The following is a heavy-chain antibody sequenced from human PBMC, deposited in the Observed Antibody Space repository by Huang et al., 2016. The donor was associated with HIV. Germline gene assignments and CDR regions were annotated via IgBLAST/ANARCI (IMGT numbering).Heavy chain of an antibody. Sequence: QVQLQESGPGLVKPSQTLSLSCTVSGRSINSGGHSWFWVRQPPGKGLGWVGFIYYSGTTYYNPSLKSRVIMSVDTSKKQFSVMVSSVTVADTAVYFCARGLVYSGSGYMDVWGKGTTVTVSS. J-gene: IGHJ6*03. CDR1: GRSINSGGHS. CDR2: IYYSGTT. V-gene: IGHV4-30-4*08. D-gene: IGHD3-10*01. CDR3: ARGLVYSGSGYMDV.